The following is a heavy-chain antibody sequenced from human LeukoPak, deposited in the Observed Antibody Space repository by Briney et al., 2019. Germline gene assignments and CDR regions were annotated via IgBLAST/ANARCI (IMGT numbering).Heavy chain of an antibody. V-gene: IGHV3-30*03. D-gene: IGHD6-19*01. J-gene: IGHJ3*01. CDR1: GFTFSKAW. CDR3: ARGARGSGWRVFDV. CDR2: ISYDGSNK. Sequence: GGSLRLSCAASGFTFSKAWMSWVRQAPGKGLEWVTLISYDGSNKDYADSVKGRFTISRDNSKNTLYLQMNSLRLEDTAIYYCARGARGSGWRVFDVWGQGTMVTVSS.